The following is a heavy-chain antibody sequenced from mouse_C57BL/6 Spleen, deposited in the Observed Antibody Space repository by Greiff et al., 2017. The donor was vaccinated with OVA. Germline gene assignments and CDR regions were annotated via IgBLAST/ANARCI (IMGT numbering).Heavy chain of an antibody. V-gene: IGHV5-17*01. CDR3: ARNYGSSPRGMDY. Sequence: EVHLVESGGGLVKPGGSLKLSCAASGFTFSDYGMHWVRQAPEKGLEWVAYISSGSSTIYYADTVKGRFTISRDNAKNTLFLQMTSLRSEDTAMYYCARNYGSSPRGMDYWGQGTSVTVSS. D-gene: IGHD1-1*01. J-gene: IGHJ4*01. CDR1: GFTFSDYG. CDR2: ISSGSSTI.